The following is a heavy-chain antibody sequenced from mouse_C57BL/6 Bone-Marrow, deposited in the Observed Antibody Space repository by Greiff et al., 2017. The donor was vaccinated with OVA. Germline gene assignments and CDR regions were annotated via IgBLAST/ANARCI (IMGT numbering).Heavy chain of an antibody. CDR2: ISDGGSYT. CDR1: GFTFSSYA. J-gene: IGHJ4*01. Sequence: DVLLVASWGGLVKPGGSLKLSCAASGFTFSSYAMSWVRQTPEKRLEWVATISDGGSYTYYPDNVKGRFTISRDNAKNNLYLQMSHLKSEDTAMYYCARARKNYAMDYWGQGTSVTVSS. CDR3: ARARKNYAMDY. V-gene: IGHV5-4*01.